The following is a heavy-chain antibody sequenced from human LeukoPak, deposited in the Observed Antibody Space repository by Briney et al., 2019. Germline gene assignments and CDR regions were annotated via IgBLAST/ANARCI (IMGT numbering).Heavy chain of an antibody. CDR2: IYYSGTT. Sequence: SETLSLTCTVSGGSISSYYWSWIRQPPGKGLEWIGYIYYSGTTNYNPSLKSRVTIPVATSKNHFSVNLSSFTAEFTSVLCLARGGGGEYSSGWYDYWGQGTLVTVSS. CDR1: GGSISSYY. D-gene: IGHD6-19*01. J-gene: IGHJ4*02. CDR3: ARGGGGEYSSGWYDY. V-gene: IGHV4-59*01.